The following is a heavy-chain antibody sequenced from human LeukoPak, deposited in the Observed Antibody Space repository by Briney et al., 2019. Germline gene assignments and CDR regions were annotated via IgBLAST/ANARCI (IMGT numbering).Heavy chain of an antibody. CDR3: ARVSLLDGRWLHRGYYFDY. CDR2: INPSGTST. V-gene: IGHV1-46*01. Sequence: ASVKVSCKTSGYTFTNYYMHWVRQAPGQGLEWMGIINPSGTSTTYAQKFQDRVTMTRDTSTSTDFMELSSLRSEDTAVFYCARVSLLDGRWLHRGYYFDYWGQGTLVTVSS. CDR1: GYTFTNYY. D-gene: IGHD5-24*01. J-gene: IGHJ4*02.